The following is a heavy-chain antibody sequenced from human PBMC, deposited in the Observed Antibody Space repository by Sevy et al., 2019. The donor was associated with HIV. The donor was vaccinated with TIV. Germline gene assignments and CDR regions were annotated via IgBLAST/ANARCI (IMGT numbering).Heavy chain of an antibody. CDR2: IKSKTDGGTT. Sequence: GGSLRLSCAASGFTVNSNYMTWVRQAPGKGLEWVGRIKSKTDGGTTDYAAPVKGRFTISRDDSKNTLYLQMNSLKTEDTAVYYCTTDTYGDEGYYYYGMDVWGQGTTVTVSS. J-gene: IGHJ6*02. CDR1: GFTVNSNY. D-gene: IGHD4-17*01. CDR3: TTDTYGDEGYYYYGMDV. V-gene: IGHV3-15*01.